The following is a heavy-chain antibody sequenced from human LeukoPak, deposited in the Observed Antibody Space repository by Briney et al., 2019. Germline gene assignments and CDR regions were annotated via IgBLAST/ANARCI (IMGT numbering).Heavy chain of an antibody. D-gene: IGHD5-12*01. CDR3: ARGGYSGYVNWFDP. J-gene: IGHJ5*02. CDR2: IYHSGST. Sequence: KSSETLSLTCTVSGYSISSGYYWGWIRPPPGKGLEWIGSIYHSGSTYYNPSLKSRVTISVDTSKNQFSLKLSSVTAADTPVYYLARGGYSGYVNWFDPGGQGPLVTVSS. CDR1: GYSISSGYY. V-gene: IGHV4-38-2*02.